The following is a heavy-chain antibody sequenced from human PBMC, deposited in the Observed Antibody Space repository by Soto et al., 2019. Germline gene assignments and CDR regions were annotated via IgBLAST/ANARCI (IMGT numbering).Heavy chain of an antibody. CDR2: ITTTSTYK. V-gene: IGHV3-21*01. D-gene: IGHD2-2*01. CDR1: AFTFNNFP. Sequence: GGSLRLSCVASAFTFNNFPMHWVRQAPGKGLQWLASITTTSTYKYYADSVKGRFSISRDNAKNSLYLELTNLRSEDTAVYYCAREKCSSTSCNHGMDVWGLGTTVTVSS. CDR3: AREKCSSTSCNHGMDV. J-gene: IGHJ6*02.